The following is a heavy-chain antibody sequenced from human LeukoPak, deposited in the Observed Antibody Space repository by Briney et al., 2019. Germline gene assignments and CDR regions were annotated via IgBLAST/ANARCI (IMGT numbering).Heavy chain of an antibody. Sequence: ASVKVSCKASGGTFSSYAISWVRQAPGQGLEWMGRIIPILAIANYAQKFQGRVTITADTSTSTAYMGLSSLRSEDTTVYYCARDHLRGYSYGYGAFDIWGQGTMVTVSS. CDR1: GGTFSSYA. V-gene: IGHV1-69*04. J-gene: IGHJ3*02. CDR2: IIPILAIA. D-gene: IGHD5-18*01. CDR3: ARDHLRGYSYGYGAFDI.